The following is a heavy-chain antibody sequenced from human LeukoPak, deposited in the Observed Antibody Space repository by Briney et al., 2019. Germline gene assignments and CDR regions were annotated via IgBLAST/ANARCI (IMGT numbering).Heavy chain of an antibody. J-gene: IGHJ3*02. V-gene: IGHV1-58*02. CDR3: AADDGRQMGSFDI. Sequence: ASVKVSCKASGFTFASSTMQWVRQARGQRLEWIGWIVVGSDNTKYAQKFQERVTITRDMSTSTAYMELSSLRPEDTAVYYCAADDGRQMGSFDIWGQGTMVTVSS. CDR1: GFTFASST. D-gene: IGHD5-24*01. CDR2: IVVGSDNT.